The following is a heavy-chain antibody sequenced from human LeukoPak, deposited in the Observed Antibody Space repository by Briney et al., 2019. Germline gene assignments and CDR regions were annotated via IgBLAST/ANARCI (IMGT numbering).Heavy chain of an antibody. CDR1: GFTFSSYS. D-gene: IGHD3-22*01. J-gene: IGHJ4*02. Sequence: GGSLRLSCAASGFTFSSYSMNGVRRAPGRGLECVSSISSSSSYIYYADSVKGRFTISRDNAKNSLYLQMNSLRAEDTAVYYCARGRRVYYDSSGYYGDYWGQGTLVTVSS. CDR3: ARGRRVYYDSSGYYGDY. CDR2: ISSSSSYI. V-gene: IGHV3-21*01.